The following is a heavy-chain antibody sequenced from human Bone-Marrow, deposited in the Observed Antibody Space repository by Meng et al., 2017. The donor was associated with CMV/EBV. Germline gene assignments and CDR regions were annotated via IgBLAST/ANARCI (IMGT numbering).Heavy chain of an antibody. CDR1: GFTFSDHY. D-gene: IGHD3-10*01. Sequence: GESLKISCAASGFTFSDHYMGWVRQAPGKGLEWISYIRNGGDRMHYADSVKGRFTISRDNSKNTLYLQMNSLRAEDTAVYYCVRGVTYFDYWGQGTLVTVSS. CDR3: VRGVTYFDY. CDR2: IRNGGDRM. J-gene: IGHJ4*02. V-gene: IGHV3-11*01.